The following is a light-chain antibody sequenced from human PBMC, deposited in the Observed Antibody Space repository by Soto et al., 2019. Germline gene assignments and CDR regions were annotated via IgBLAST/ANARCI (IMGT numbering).Light chain of an antibody. CDR2: RAS. CDR1: QSVSSAL. V-gene: IGKV3-20*01. Sequence: EIVLTQSPDTLSLSPGERANLSCRASQSVSSALLAWYQQKPGQAPRLLIYRASTRATGIPDRFTGSGSGTDFTLTISRLEPEDFAVYYCQQYESSPLTFGEGTKVEIK. CDR3: QQYESSPLT. J-gene: IGKJ4*01.